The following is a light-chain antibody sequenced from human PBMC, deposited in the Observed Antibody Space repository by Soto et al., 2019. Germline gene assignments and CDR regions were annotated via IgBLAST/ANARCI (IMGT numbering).Light chain of an antibody. CDR3: QSYDSSLSGWV. CDR1: SSNIGAAYD. CDR2: GNN. Sequence: QSVLTQPPSVSGAPGQKVTISCTRSSSNIGAAYDVYWYQHLPGTAPKLLIYGNNNRPSGVPDRFSGSKSGTSASLAITGLQAEDEADYYCQSYDSSLSGWVFGGGTKVTVL. J-gene: IGLJ3*02. V-gene: IGLV1-40*01.